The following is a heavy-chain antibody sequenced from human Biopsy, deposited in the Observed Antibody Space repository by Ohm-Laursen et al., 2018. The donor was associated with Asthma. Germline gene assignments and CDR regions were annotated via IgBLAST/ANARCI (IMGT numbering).Heavy chain of an antibody. CDR3: ASDFPKDYVRYNFQF. J-gene: IGHJ4*02. CDR2: HDHEEGGT. CDR1: GYCLTDLS. V-gene: IGHV1-24*01. D-gene: IGHD4-17*01. Sequence: ASVNASCKISGYCLTDLSMHWVRQAPGQGLEWMGGHDHEEGGTVNARRFQGRVTMTEDTSTDTSYMELSSLSSDDTAVYYCASDFPKDYVRYNFQFWGQGTLVTVSS.